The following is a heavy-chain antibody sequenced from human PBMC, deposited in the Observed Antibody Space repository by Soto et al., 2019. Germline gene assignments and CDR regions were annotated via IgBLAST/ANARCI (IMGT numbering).Heavy chain of an antibody. CDR2: ITSRGDST. Sequence: EVQLLESGGGLVQPGGSLRLSRAASGFTFSTYVMSWVRQAPGKGLEWVSSITSRGDSTYYADSVKGRFTISRDNSKNTLYMEVNSLRAEDTAVYYCAKIMKTNLDMNFESWGQGTLVTVSS. V-gene: IGHV3-23*01. J-gene: IGHJ4*02. CDR3: AKIMKTNLDMNFES. CDR1: GFTFSTYV. D-gene: IGHD3-9*01.